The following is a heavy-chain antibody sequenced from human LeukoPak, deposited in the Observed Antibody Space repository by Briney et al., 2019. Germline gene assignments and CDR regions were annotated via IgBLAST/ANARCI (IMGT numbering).Heavy chain of an antibody. CDR2: ISRDSSNI. CDR3: ARESNWGSSGKGFDY. J-gene: IGHJ4*02. D-gene: IGHD7-27*01. V-gene: IGHV3-48*02. Sequence: GGSLRLSCATSGFTFTSYSMNWVRRAPGRGLEWVSYISRDSSNIYYADSVMGRFTISRDNAKNSLYLQMNSLRDEDTAMYYCARESNWGSSGKGFDYWGRGTLVTVSS. CDR1: GFTFTSYS.